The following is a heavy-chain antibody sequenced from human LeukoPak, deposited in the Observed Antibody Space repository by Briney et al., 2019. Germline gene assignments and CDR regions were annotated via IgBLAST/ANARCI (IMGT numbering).Heavy chain of an antibody. D-gene: IGHD4-17*01. J-gene: IGHJ4*02. CDR1: GFTFSSYW. V-gene: IGHV3-7*01. CDR3: ARDSSPTVTTTDDY. Sequence: GGSLRLSCITSGFTFSSYWMSWVRQAPGKGLEWVANIKPDGSERYYVDSVKGRFTISRDNAKNSLYLQMNSLRAEDTAVYYCARDSSPTVTTTDDYWGQGTLVTVSS. CDR2: IKPDGSER.